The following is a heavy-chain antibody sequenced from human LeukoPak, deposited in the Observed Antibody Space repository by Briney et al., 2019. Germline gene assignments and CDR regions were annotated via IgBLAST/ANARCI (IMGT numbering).Heavy chain of an antibody. CDR3: ARAPEGILSGYLYFDY. V-gene: IGHV1-18*01. J-gene: IGHJ4*02. CDR1: GYSFTSYG. D-gene: IGHD3-9*01. CDR2: ISCYNGST. Sequence: GASVKVSCKASGYSFTSYGISWVRQAPGQGLEWMGWISCYNGSTKYAQKLQGRVTVTTDTSTSTAYMELRSLRSDDTAVYYCARAPEGILSGYLYFDYWGQGTLVTVSS.